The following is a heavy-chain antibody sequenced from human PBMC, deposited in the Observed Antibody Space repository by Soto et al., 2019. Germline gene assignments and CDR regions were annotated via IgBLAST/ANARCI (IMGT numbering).Heavy chain of an antibody. J-gene: IGHJ5*02. CDR2: ISSNSAYI. D-gene: IGHD6-13*01. V-gene: IGHV3-21*01. CDR1: GFTFRSFT. Sequence: GGSLRLSCAASGFTFRSFTMNWVRQAPGKGLEWVSTISSNSAYIYYTDALRGRFIISRDNAKNSLHLQMNSLRAEDTAVYYCTRVASRDSRARGRFEPWGPGTLVNVS. CDR3: TRVASRDSRARGRFEP.